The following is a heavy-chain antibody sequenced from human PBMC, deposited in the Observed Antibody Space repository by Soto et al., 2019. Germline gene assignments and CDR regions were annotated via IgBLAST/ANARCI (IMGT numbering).Heavy chain of an antibody. CDR3: ARGTVEMATPMDY. Sequence: PGESLKISCKGSGYGFTSYWIGWVRQMPGKGLEWMGIIYPGDSDTRYSPSFQGQVTISADKSISTAYLQWSSLKASDTAMYYCARGTVEMATPMDYWGQGTLVTVSS. V-gene: IGHV5-51*01. CDR1: GYGFTSYW. J-gene: IGHJ4*02. CDR2: IYPGDSDT. D-gene: IGHD2-15*01.